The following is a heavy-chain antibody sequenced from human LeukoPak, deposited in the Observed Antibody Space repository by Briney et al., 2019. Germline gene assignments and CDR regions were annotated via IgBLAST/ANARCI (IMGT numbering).Heavy chain of an antibody. J-gene: IGHJ4*02. CDR3: ARESDYYGSGSYLRV. CDR2: ISSSSSYT. D-gene: IGHD3-10*01. V-gene: IGHV3-11*05. Sequence: GRSLRLSCEASGFTFSDYYMTWVRQAPGKGLEWVSYISSSSSYTNYADSVKGRFTISRDNGKNSLYLQMNSLRAEDTAVYYCARESDYYGSGSYLRVWGQGTLVTVSS. CDR1: GFTFSDYY.